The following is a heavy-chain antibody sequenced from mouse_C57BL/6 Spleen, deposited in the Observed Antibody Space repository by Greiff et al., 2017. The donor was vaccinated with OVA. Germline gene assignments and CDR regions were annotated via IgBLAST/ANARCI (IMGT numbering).Heavy chain of an antibody. D-gene: IGHD2-2*01. CDR3: ARHGGYDWFAY. V-gene: IGHV5-6*01. CDR1: GFTFSSYG. CDR2: ISSGGSYT. Sequence: EVHLVESGGDLVKPGGSLKLSCAASGFTFSSYGMSWVRQTPDKRLEWVATISSGGSYTYYPDSVKGRFTISRDNAKNTLYLQMSSLKSEDTAMYYCARHGGYDWFAYWGQGTLVTVSA. J-gene: IGHJ3*01.